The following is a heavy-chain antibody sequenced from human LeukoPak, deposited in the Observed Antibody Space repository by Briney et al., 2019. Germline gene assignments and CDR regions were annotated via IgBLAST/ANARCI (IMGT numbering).Heavy chain of an antibody. V-gene: IGHV1-18*01. CDR1: GYTFTSYG. Sequence: ASVKVSCKASGYTFTSYGITWVRQAPGQGLEWMGWISAYNGNTNYAQKLQGRVTMITDTSTSIAYMELRSLRSDDTAVYYCARESPYYDSSGYYHFWAFDIWGQGTMVTVSS. D-gene: IGHD3-22*01. CDR2: ISAYNGNT. CDR3: ARESPYYDSSGYYHFWAFDI. J-gene: IGHJ3*02.